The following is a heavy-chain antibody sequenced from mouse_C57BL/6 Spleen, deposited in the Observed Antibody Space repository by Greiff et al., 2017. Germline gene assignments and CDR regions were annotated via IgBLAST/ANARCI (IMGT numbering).Heavy chain of an antibody. CDR2: IDPSDSYT. CDR1: GYTFTSYW. D-gene: IGHD2-5*01. Sequence: QVHVKQPGAELVKPGASVKLSCKASGYTFTSYWMQWVKQRPGQGLEWIGEIDPSDSYTNYNQKFKGKATLTVDTSSSTAYMQLSSLTSEDSAVYYCARGDYSNSYAMDYWGQGTSVTVSS. CDR3: ARGDYSNSYAMDY. J-gene: IGHJ4*01. V-gene: IGHV1-50*01.